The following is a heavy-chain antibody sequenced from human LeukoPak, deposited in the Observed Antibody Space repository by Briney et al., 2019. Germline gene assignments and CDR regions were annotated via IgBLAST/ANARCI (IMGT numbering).Heavy chain of an antibody. CDR3: ARDWRGPGVGDYYGMDV. CDR2: IIPILGIA. J-gene: IGHJ6*02. Sequence: VASVKVSCKASGGTFSSYAISWVRQAPGQGLEWMGRIIPILGIANYAQKFQGRVTITADKSTSTAYMELSSLRSEDTAVYYCARDWRGPGVGDYYGMDVWGQGTTVTVSS. D-gene: IGHD7-27*01. V-gene: IGHV1-69*04. CDR1: GGTFSSYA.